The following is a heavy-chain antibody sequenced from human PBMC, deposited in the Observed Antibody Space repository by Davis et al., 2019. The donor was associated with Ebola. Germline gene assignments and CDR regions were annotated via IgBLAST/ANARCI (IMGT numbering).Heavy chain of an antibody. CDR2: IYYSGST. CDR3: ARGLTGTILYYYGMDV. D-gene: IGHD1-7*01. CDR1: GGSISSYY. V-gene: IGHV4-59*01. J-gene: IGHJ6*02. Sequence: SETLSLTCTVSGGSISSYYWSWIRQPPGKGLEWIGYIYYSGSTNYNPSLKSRVTISVDTSKNQFSLKLSSVTAADTAVYYCARGLTGTILYYYGMDVWGQGTTVTVSS.